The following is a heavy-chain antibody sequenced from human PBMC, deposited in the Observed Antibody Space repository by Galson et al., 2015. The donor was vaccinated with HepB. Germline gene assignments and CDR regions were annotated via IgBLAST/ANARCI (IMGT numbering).Heavy chain of an antibody. CDR3: ARDHYDILTAHPDYYYGMDV. J-gene: IGHJ6*02. CDR1: GYTFTSYY. CDR2: INPSGGST. D-gene: IGHD3-9*01. Sequence: SVKVSCKASGYTFTSYYMHWVRQAPGQGLEWMGIINPSGGSTSYAQKFQGRVTMTRDTSTSTVYMELSSLRSEDTAVYYCARDHYDILTAHPDYYYGMDVWGQGTTVTVSS. V-gene: IGHV1-46*01.